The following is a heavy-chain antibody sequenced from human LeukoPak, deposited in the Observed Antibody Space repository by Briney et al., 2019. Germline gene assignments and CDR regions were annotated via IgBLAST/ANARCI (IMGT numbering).Heavy chain of an antibody. CDR2: IYHRGNI. CDR1: GDSISSSNW. J-gene: IGHJ4*02. CDR3: ARDRVASPWYYFDS. V-gene: IGHV4-4*02. D-gene: IGHD3-3*02. Sequence: PSETLSLTCAVSGDSISSSNWWSWVRQPPGKGLEWLGEIYHRGNIDYNPSFKSRITISVDKSKNQFSLKLGSVTAADTAVYYCARDRVASPWYYFDSWGQGTLVTVSS.